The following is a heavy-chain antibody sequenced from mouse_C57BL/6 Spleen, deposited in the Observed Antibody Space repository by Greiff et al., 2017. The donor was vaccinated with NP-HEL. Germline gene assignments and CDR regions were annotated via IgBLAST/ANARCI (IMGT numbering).Heavy chain of an antibody. V-gene: IGHV1-81*01. CDR2: IYPRSGNT. Sequence: QVQLQQSGAELARPGASVKLSCKASGYTFTSYGISWVKQRTGQGLEWIGEIYPRSGNTYYNEKFKGKATLTADKSSSTAYMELRSLTSEDSAVYFCARSLYDGDYFDYWGQGTTLTVSS. J-gene: IGHJ2*01. D-gene: IGHD2-12*01. CDR1: GYTFTSYG. CDR3: ARSLYDGDYFDY.